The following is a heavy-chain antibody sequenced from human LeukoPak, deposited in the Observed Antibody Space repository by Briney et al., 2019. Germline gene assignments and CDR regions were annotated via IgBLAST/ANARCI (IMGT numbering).Heavy chain of an antibody. Sequence: GGSLRLSCAASGFTFDDYAMHWVPQAPGKGLEWISLISGDSHSTFYADSVKGRFTISRDNSKNSLYLQMNSLRNDDTALYYCARDTEGYIYGYYYYGMDVWGQGTTVTVSS. CDR3: ARDTEGYIYGYYYYGMDV. V-gene: IGHV3-43*02. CDR1: GFTFDDYA. J-gene: IGHJ6*02. D-gene: IGHD5-18*01. CDR2: ISGDSHST.